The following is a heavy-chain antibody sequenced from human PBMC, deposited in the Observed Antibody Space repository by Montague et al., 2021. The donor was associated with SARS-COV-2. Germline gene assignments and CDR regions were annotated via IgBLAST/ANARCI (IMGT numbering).Heavy chain of an antibody. D-gene: IGHD3-22*01. CDR3: AREVRYYYDSSGPGAFDI. CDR2: IYDSGST. Sequence: SETLSLTCTVSGGSISSSNYYWDWIRQPPGKGLEWIGSIYDSGSTYYNPSLKSRDTISVDTSKNQFSLKLSSVTAADTAVYYCAREVRYYYDSSGPGAFDIWGQGTMVTVSS. V-gene: IGHV4-39*07. CDR1: GGSISSSNYY. J-gene: IGHJ3*02.